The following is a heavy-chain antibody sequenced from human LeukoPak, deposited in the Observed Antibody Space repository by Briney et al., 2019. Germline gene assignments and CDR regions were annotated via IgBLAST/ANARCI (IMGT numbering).Heavy chain of an antibody. CDR2: IYHSGST. CDR3: ARASSNGPKRILMFGGISGHFNH. Sequence: SETLSLTCTVSGYSISTDYYWGWIRQSPEKGLEWIGSIYHSGSTYYNPSLKSRVTISMDTSKNQFSLRLRSVTAADTALYYCARASSNGPKRILMFGGISGHFNHWGQGALVTVSS. V-gene: IGHV4-38-2*02. CDR1: GYSISTDYY. J-gene: IGHJ4*02. D-gene: IGHD3/OR15-3a*01.